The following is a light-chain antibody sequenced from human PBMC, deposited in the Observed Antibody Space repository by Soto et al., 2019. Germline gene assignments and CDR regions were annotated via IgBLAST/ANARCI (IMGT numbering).Light chain of an antibody. CDR1: QSVSSSY. CDR2: GAS. J-gene: IGKJ1*01. Sequence: EIVLTQSPGTLSLSPGERATLSCRASQSVSSSYLAWYQQKPGQAPRLLIYGASSRATGIPDRFSGSGSGTDFTLTISRLEPEDFAVYYCQRYGSSPVFGQGTKVEIK. V-gene: IGKV3-20*01. CDR3: QRYGSSPV.